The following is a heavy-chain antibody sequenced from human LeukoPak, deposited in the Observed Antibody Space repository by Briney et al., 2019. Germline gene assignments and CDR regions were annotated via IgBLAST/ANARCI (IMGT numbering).Heavy chain of an antibody. CDR3: ARDPRITIFGVVTLGDAFDI. J-gene: IGHJ3*02. CDR1: GDSVSSNSAA. Sequence: SQTLSLTCAISGDSVSSNSAAWNWIRQSPSRGLEWLGRTYYRSKWYNDYAVSVKSRITINPDTSKNQFSLQLNSVTPEDTAVYYCARDPRITIFGVVTLGDAFDIWGQGTMVTVSS. CDR2: TYYRSKWYN. D-gene: IGHD3-3*01. V-gene: IGHV6-1*01.